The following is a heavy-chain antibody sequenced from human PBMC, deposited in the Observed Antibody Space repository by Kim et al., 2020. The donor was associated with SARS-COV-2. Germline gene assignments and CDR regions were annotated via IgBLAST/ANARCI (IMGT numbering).Heavy chain of an antibody. J-gene: IGHJ5*02. CDR1: GFTFSSYG. V-gene: IGHV3-30*18. CDR2: ISYDGSNK. CDR3: AKEGENLGWFDP. D-gene: IGHD3-16*01. Sequence: GGSLRLSCAASGFTFSSYGMHWVRQAPGKGLEWVAVISYDGSNKYYADSVKGRFTISRDNSKNTLYLQMNSLRAEDTAVYYCAKEGENLGWFDPWGQGTLVTVSS.